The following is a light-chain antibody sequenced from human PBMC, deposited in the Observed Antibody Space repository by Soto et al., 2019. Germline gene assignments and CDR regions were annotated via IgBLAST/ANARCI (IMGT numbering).Light chain of an antibody. V-gene: IGKV1-5*01. CDR1: QSISSW. Sequence: DIQMTQSPSTLSASVGDRVTITFRASQSISSWLAWYQQKPGKAPKLLIYAASSLQSGVPARFSGSGSGTEFTLTISSLQSEDFAVYYCQQYNNWPPLTFGQGTRLEI. CDR3: QQYNNWPPLT. J-gene: IGKJ5*01. CDR2: AAS.